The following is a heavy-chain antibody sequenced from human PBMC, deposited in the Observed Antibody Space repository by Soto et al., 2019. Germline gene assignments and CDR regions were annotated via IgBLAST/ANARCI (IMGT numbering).Heavy chain of an antibody. D-gene: IGHD3-22*01. J-gene: IGHJ3*02. V-gene: IGHV1-46*01. CDR3: ARDGSRITMIVVAPDAFDI. CDR1: GYTFTSYY. Sequence: GASVKVSCKASGYTFTSYYMHWVRQAPGQGLEWMGIINPSGGSTSYAQKFQGRVTMTRDTSTSTVYMELSSLRSEDTAVYYCARDGSRITMIVVAPDAFDIWGQGTMVTVS. CDR2: INPSGGST.